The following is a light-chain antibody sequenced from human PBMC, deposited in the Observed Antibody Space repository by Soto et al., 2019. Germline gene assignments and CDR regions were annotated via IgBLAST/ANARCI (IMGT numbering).Light chain of an antibody. Sequence: QSVLTQPASVSGSPRQSIAISCTGTSSDVGGYNSVSWYQQHPGKAPKLMIYNVSNRPSGVSDRFSGSKSGNTASLTISGLQAEDEADYYCSSYTSSNTYVFGTGTKLTVL. CDR3: SSYTSSNTYV. J-gene: IGLJ1*01. CDR2: NVS. CDR1: SSDVGGYNS. V-gene: IGLV2-14*03.